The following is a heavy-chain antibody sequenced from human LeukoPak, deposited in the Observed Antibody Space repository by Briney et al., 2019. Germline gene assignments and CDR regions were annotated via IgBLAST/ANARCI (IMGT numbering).Heavy chain of an antibody. D-gene: IGHD3-10*01. Sequence: PSETLSLTCAVYGGSFSGYYWSWIRQPAGKGLEWIGRIYTSGSTNYNPSLKSRVTMSVDTSKNQFSLKLSSVTAADTAVYYCARDLGDYYGSGELDAFDIWGQGTMVTVPS. CDR3: ARDLGDYYGSGELDAFDI. CDR2: IYTSGST. J-gene: IGHJ3*02. CDR1: GGSFSGYY. V-gene: IGHV4-4*07.